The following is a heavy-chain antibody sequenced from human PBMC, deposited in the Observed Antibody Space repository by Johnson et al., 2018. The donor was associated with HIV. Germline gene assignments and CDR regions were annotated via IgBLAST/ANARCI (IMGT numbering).Heavy chain of an antibody. CDR2: IWYDGSNK. D-gene: IGHD6-6*01. V-gene: IGHV3-33*01. CDR1: GFTFSSYG. J-gene: IGHJ3*01. CDR3: ARGDSSSDAFDV. Sequence: QVQLVESGGGVVQPGRSLRLSCAASGFTFSSYGMHWVRQAPGKGLEWVAVIWYDGSNKYYADSVKGRFTISRDNSKNTLYLQMNSLRPEDTAVYYCARGDSSSDAFDVWGQGTMVIVSS.